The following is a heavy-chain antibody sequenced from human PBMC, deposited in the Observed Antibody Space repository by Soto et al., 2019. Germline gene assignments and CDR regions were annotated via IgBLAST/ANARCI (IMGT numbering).Heavy chain of an antibody. CDR3: ARDRQGVRGVVDYYYYMDV. Sequence: PGGSLRLSCAASGFTFSSYSMNWVRQAPGKRLEWVSSISSSSSYIYYADSVKGRFTISRDNAKNSLYLQMNSLRAEDTAVYYCARDRQGVRGVVDYYYYMDVWGKGTTVTVSS. CDR2: ISSSSSYI. D-gene: IGHD3-10*01. CDR1: GFTFSSYS. J-gene: IGHJ6*03. V-gene: IGHV3-21*01.